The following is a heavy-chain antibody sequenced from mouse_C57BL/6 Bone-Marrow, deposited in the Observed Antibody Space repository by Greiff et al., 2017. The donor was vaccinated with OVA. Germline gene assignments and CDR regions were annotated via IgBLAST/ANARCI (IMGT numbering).Heavy chain of an antibody. V-gene: IGHV1-15*01. J-gene: IGHJ1*03. CDR1: GYTFTDHE. CDR2: IDPETGGT. Sequence: QVQLKESGAELVRPGASVTLSCKASGYTFTDHEMHWVKQTPVHGLAWIGAIDPETGGTAYNQKFKGKAILTADKSSSTAYMELRSLTSEDSAVYYCTRRESSPHWYFDVWGTGTTVTVAS. D-gene: IGHD1-1*01. CDR3: TRRESSPHWYFDV.